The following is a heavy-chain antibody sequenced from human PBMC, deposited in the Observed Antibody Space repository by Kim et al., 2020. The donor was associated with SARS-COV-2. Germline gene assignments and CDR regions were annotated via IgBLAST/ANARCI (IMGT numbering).Heavy chain of an antibody. D-gene: IGHD1-26*01. Sequence: GGSLRLSCAASGFTFDDYAMHWVRQAPGKGLEWVSGISWNSGSIGYVDSVRGRFTISRDNAKNSLYLQMNSLRAEDTALYYCVKGTHPLDSGSYYRGMVGAFDIWGQGIMVTVSS. CDR1: GFTFDDYA. V-gene: IGHV3-9*01. CDR2: ISWNSGSI. J-gene: IGHJ3*02. CDR3: VKGTHPLDSGSYYRGMVGAFDI.